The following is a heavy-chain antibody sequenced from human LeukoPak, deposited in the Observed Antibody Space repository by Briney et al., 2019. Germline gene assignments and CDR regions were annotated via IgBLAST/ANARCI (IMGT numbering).Heavy chain of an antibody. V-gene: IGHV3-53*01. CDR2: IYAGGTT. Sequence: GGSLRLSYAASGFTFKVNYMSWVRQAPGRGLEWVSVIYAGGTTYYADSVRGRFTISRDNSKNTLYLQMNSLRDEDTAVYYCAIDSCGWYDQWGQGALVTVSS. CDR1: GFTFKVNY. D-gene: IGHD2-2*01. J-gene: IGHJ5*02. CDR3: AIDSCGWYDQ.